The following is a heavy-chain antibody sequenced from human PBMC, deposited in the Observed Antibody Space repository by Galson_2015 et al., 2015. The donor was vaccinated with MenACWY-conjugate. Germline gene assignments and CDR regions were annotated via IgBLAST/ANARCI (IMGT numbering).Heavy chain of an antibody. CDR1: GFTFNTYW. CDR3: AKTRGASVYFDS. Sequence: SLRLSCAASGFTFNTYWMHWVRQAPGKGLVWVSRINPGGSSTTYADSVKDRFTISRDNAKNTLYLQMNSLRPEDTAVFYCAKTRGASVYFDSWGQGTLVTVSS. CDR2: INPGGSST. V-gene: IGHV3-74*01. D-gene: IGHD1-26*01. J-gene: IGHJ4*02.